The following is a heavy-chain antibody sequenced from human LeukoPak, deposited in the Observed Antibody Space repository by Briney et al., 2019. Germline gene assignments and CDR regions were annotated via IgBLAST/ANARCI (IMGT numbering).Heavy chain of an antibody. CDR2: INHSGST. V-gene: IGHV4-34*01. D-gene: IGHD6-13*01. CDR3: ARGSDRHSSSWHNWFDP. J-gene: IGHJ5*02. CDR1: GGSFSGYY. Sequence: SETLSLTCAVYGGSFSGYYWSWIRQPPGKGLEWIGEINHSGSTNYNPSLKSRVTISVDTSKNQFSLKLSSVTAADTAVYYCARGSDRHSSSWHNWFDPWGQGTLVTVYS.